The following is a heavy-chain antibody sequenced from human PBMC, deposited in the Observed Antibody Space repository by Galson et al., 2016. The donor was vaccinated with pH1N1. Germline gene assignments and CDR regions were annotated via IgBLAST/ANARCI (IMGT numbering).Heavy chain of an antibody. J-gene: IGHJ5*01. CDR2: ICWNDEK. V-gene: IGHV2-5*01. D-gene: IGHD3-3*01. Sequence: PALVTPPQTLTLTCTVSGFSLDTRGVGVGWIRQPPGKALEWLGDICWNDEKRYSPSLRNSLTITKDASKNQVVLTMTNVDPVDTATYFCAHRRSPYVDFCGGPNWFDSWGQGTLVIVSS. CDR3: AHRRSPYVDFCGGPNWFDS. CDR1: GFSLDTRGVG.